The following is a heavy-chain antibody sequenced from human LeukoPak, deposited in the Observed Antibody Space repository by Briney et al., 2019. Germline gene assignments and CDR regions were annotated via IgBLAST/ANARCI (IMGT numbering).Heavy chain of an antibody. CDR2: ISGSGGST. V-gene: IGHV3-23*01. J-gene: IGHJ6*02. D-gene: IGHD4-17*01. CDR1: GFTFSSYA. Sequence: GGSLRLSCAASGFTFSSYAMSWVRQAPGKGLEWVSAISGSGGSTYYADSVKGRFTISRDNSKNTLYLQMNSLRAEDTAVYYCAKDRDYGDYYYYYGMDVWGQGTTVTVSS. CDR3: AKDRDYGDYYYYYGMDV.